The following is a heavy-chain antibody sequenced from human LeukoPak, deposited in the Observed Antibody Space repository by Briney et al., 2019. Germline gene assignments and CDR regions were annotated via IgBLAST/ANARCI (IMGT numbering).Heavy chain of an antibody. CDR1: GYTLTNYG. V-gene: IGHV1-18*01. CDR2: ITPYNVNT. CDR3: ARLSGYSGYEDY. J-gene: IGHJ4*02. Sequence: ASVKVSCKVSGYTLTNYGISWVRQAPGQGLEWMGWITPYNVNTNYAQNLQGRVTMATDTSTSTAYMELRSLRSDDTAVYYCARLSGYSGYEDYWGQGTLVTVSS. D-gene: IGHD5-12*01.